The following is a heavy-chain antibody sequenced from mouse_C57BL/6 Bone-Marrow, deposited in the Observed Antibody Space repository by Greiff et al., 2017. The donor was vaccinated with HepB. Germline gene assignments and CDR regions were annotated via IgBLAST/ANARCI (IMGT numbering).Heavy chain of an antibody. V-gene: IGHV7-1*01. CDR2: SRNKANDYTT. CDR1: GFTFSDFY. D-gene: IGHD2-1*01. J-gene: IGHJ4*01. Sequence: DVKLVDSGGGLVQSGRSLRLSCATSGFTFSDFYMEWVRQAPGKGLEWIAASRNKANDYTTEYSASVKGRFIVSRDTSQSILYLQMNALRAEDTAIYYWARDGSTIRMDYWGQGTSVTVSS. CDR3: ARDGSTIRMDY.